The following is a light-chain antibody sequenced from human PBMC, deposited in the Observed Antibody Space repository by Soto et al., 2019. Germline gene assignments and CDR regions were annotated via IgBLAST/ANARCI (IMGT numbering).Light chain of an antibody. CDR3: QSYDSSLSGVV. CDR2: GNS. V-gene: IGLV1-40*01. J-gene: IGLJ3*02. Sequence: QSVLTQPPSVSGAPGQRVTISCTGSSSNIGAPYDVHWYQQVPGAAPKLLIYGNSRRPSGVPDRFSGSKSGTSASLATTGLQGEDEADYHCQSYDSSLSGVVFGGGTKLTVL. CDR1: SSNIGAPYD.